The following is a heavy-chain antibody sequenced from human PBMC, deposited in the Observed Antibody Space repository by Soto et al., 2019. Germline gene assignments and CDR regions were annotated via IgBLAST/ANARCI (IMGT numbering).Heavy chain of an antibody. D-gene: IGHD6-25*01. CDR1: GGSFSGYY. V-gene: IGHV4-34*01. Sequence: SETLSLTCAVYGGSFSGYYWSWIRQPPGKGLEWIGEINHSGSTNYNPSLKSRVTISVDTSKNQFSLKLSSVTAADTAVYYCARGPNSSGWPNYGMDVWGQGTTVTVAS. CDR2: INHSGST. J-gene: IGHJ6*02. CDR3: ARGPNSSGWPNYGMDV.